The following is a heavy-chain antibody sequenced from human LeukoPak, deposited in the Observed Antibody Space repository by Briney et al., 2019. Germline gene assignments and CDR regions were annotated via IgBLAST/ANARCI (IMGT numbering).Heavy chain of an antibody. D-gene: IGHD5-18*01. CDR1: GFTFSSYS. J-gene: IGHJ4*02. CDR3: ARARYSYGTVDY. Sequence: GGSLRLSCAASGFTFSSYSMNWLRQAPGKGLKWVSSISSSSSYIYYADSVKGRFTISRDNAKNSLYLQMNSLRAEDTAVDYCARARYSYGTVDYWGEGTLVTVSS. V-gene: IGHV3-21*01. CDR2: ISSSSSYI.